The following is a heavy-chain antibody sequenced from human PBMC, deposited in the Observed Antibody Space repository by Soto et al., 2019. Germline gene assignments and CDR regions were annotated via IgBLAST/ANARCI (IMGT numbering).Heavy chain of an antibody. V-gene: IGHV1-69*02. D-gene: IGHD7-27*01. Sequence: QVQLVQSGAEVKKPGSSMKVYCKASGGTFSNSTINWVRQAPGEGLEWMGRIIPIIGIAAYAQKFHGRVTIIADKSTSTAYMELSSLSSDDTAVYYCATSARPFLGNDYWGQGTLVTVSS. CDR2: IIPIIGIA. CDR1: GGTFSNST. J-gene: IGHJ4*02. CDR3: ATSARPFLGNDY.